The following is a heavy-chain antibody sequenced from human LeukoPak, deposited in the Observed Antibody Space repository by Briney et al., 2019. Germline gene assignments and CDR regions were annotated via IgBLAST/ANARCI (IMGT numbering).Heavy chain of an antibody. J-gene: IGHJ6*03. V-gene: IGHV1-8*03. CDR2: INPNSGNT. CDR1: GYPFTSYD. D-gene: IGHD3-3*01. Sequence: ASVKVSCKASGYPFTSYDINWVRQATAQGLEWMEWINPNSGNTGYAQKFQGRVTITRNTSISTAYMELSSLRSEDTAVYYCARDMGHYDFWSGYYYYYYYMDVWGKGTTVTVSS. CDR3: ARDMGHYDFWSGYYYYYYYMDV.